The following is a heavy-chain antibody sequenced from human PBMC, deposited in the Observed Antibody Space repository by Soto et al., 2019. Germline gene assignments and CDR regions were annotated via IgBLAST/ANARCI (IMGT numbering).Heavy chain of an antibody. D-gene: IGHD3-22*01. CDR2: IYPGDSDT. Sequence: PGASLKISCKGSGYSFTSYWIGWVRQMPGKGLEWMGIIYPGDSDTRYSLSFQGQVTISADKSISTAYLQWSSHKASDTAMYYCARHRGYYDRSGYYLEYRGKGTLVTVSS. J-gene: IGHJ4*02. V-gene: IGHV5-51*01. CDR3: ARHRGYYDRSGYYLEY. CDR1: GYSFTSYW.